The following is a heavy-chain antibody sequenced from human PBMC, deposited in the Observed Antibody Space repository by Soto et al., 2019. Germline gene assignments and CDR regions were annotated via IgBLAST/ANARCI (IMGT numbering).Heavy chain of an antibody. CDR1: GFTFSSYG. CDR3: ARDYTEYCSSTSCYVYYYYYMDV. J-gene: IGHJ6*03. CDR2: IWYDGSNK. V-gene: IGHV3-33*01. Sequence: GGSLRLSCAASGFTFSSYGMHWVRQAPGKGLEWVAVIWYDGSNKYYADSVKGRFTISRDNSKNTLYLQMNSLRAEDTAVYYCARDYTEYCSSTSCYVYYYYYMDVWGKGTTVTVSS. D-gene: IGHD2-2*01.